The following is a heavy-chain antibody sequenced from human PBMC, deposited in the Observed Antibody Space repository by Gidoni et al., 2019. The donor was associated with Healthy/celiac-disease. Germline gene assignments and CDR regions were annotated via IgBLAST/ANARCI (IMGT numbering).Heavy chain of an antibody. CDR3: ARVRILYGDYFDY. J-gene: IGHJ4*02. V-gene: IGHV3-21*01. D-gene: IGHD4-17*01. CDR1: GFTFSSYS. CDR2: ISSSSSYI. Sequence: EVQLVASGGGLVKPGGSLRLSCAASGFTFSSYSMNWVRQAPGKGLEWVSSISSSSSYIYYADSVKGRFTISRDNAKNSLYLQMNSLRAEDTAVYYCARVRILYGDYFDYWGQGTLVTVSS.